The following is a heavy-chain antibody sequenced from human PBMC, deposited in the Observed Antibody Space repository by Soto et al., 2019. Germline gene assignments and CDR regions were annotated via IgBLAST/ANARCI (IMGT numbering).Heavy chain of an antibody. CDR1: GYTFRSSG. V-gene: IGHV1-18*01. J-gene: IGHJ4*02. CDR3: ARGPTLEYFYYYDY. CDR2: IGAYSGDT. Sequence: ASVEVACKASGYTFRSSGFTWLRQAPGQGLEWMGLIGAYSGDTRYAQNLQGRVSLTTDTSASTAYMELRSLRSDAPAVHYCARGPTLEYFYYYDYWGQGTQVTVSS.